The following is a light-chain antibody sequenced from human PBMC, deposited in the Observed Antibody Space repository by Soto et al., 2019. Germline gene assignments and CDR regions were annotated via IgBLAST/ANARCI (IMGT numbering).Light chain of an antibody. J-gene: IGKJ2*01. V-gene: IGKV1-27*01. CDR3: QKYNSAPVP. CDR2: AAS. CDR1: QDISKY. Sequence: IQMTQSPSALSASVGDRVTITCRASQDISKYLAWYQQKPVKAPKLLIYAASTLQSGVPSRFSGSGSGTDFTLTISSLQPEDFATYYCQKYNSAPVPFGQGTKLEIK.